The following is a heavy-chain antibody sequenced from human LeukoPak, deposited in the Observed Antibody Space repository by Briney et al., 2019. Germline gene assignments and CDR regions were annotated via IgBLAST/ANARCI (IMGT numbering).Heavy chain of an antibody. CDR2: IYHSGST. J-gene: IGHJ6*02. CDR1: GYSISSGYY. Sequence: PSETLSLTCTVSGYSISSGYYWGWIRQPPGKGLEWIGSIYHSGSTYYNPSLKSRVTISVDTSKNQFSLKLSSVTAADTAVYYCARVDGGHYYYYGMAVWGQGTTVTVSS. D-gene: IGHD4-23*01. V-gene: IGHV4-38-2*02. CDR3: ARVDGGHYYYYGMAV.